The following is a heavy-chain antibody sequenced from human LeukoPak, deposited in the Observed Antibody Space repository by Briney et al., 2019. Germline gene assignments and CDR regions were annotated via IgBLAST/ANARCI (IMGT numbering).Heavy chain of an antibody. Sequence: LETLSLTCTVSGGSINSYYWSWIRQPPGKGLQWIGCIHYSGSTNYNPSLKSRVTISVDTSKNQFSLKLSTVTAADTAVYYCAFNELRFLEWLLSTGYYMDVWGKGTTVTVSS. CDR1: GGSINSYY. CDR3: AFNELRFLEWLLSTGYYMDV. J-gene: IGHJ6*03. CDR2: IHYSGST. D-gene: IGHD3-3*01. V-gene: IGHV4-59*01.